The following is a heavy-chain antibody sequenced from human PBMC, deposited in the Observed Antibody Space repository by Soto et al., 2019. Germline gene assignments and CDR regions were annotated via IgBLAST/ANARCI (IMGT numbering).Heavy chain of an antibody. D-gene: IGHD4-17*01. CDR2: INHSGST. CDR1: GGSFSGYY. V-gene: IGHV4-34*01. CDR3: ARAYDYFYYYYYYMDV. Sequence: SETLSLTCAVYGGSFSGYYWSWIRQPPGKGLEWIGEINHSGSTNYNPSLKSRVTISVDTSKNQFSLKLSSVTAADTAVYYCARAYDYFYYYYYYMDVWGKGTTVTVSS. J-gene: IGHJ6*03.